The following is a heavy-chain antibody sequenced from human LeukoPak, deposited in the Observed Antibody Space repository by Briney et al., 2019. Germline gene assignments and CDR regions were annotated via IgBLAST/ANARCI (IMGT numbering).Heavy chain of an antibody. CDR2: INHSGST. CDR3: ARARLIMGALIDWEVRYYFDY. J-gene: IGHJ4*02. CDR1: GGSFSGYY. Sequence: SETLSLTCAVYGGSFSGYYWSWIRQPPGKGLEWIGEINHSGSTNYNPSLKSRVTISVDTSKNQFSLKLSSVTAADTAVYYCARARLIMGALIDWEVRYYFDYWGQGTLVTVSS. D-gene: IGHD1-26*01. V-gene: IGHV4-34*01.